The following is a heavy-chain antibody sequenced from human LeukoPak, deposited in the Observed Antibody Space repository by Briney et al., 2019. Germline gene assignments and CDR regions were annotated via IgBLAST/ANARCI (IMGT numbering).Heavy chain of an antibody. CDR1: GGSISSGGYY. V-gene: IGHV4-61*08. D-gene: IGHD3-10*01. J-gene: IGHJ6*02. Sequence: PSETLSLTCTVSGGSISSGGYYWSWIRQHPGKGLEWIGYIYYSGSTNYNPSLKSRVTISVDTSKNQFSLKLSSVTAADTAVYYCARHKGSEGYYYYGMDVWGQGTTVTVSS. CDR2: IYYSGST. CDR3: ARHKGSEGYYYYGMDV.